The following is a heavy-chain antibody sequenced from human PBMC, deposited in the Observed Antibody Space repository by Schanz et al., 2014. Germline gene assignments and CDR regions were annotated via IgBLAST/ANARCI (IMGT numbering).Heavy chain of an antibody. CDR1: GFTFSSYA. J-gene: IGHJ5*02. D-gene: IGHD2-2*01. V-gene: IGHV3-30*04. Sequence: QVQLVESGGGVVQPGRSLRLSCAASGFTFSSYAMHWVRQAPGKGLEWVAIISYDGSNKYYADSVKGRFTISRDNSKNTLYLQMNSLRAEDTAVYYCARDGNQPLDAWGQGTLVTVSS. CDR3: ARDGNQPLDA. CDR2: ISYDGSNK.